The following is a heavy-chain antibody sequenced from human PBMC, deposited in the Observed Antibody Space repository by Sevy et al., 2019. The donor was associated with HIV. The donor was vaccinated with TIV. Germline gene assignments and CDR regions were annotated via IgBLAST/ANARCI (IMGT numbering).Heavy chain of an antibody. Sequence: GGSLRLSCAASGFTFSNYAMSWVRQAPGKGLEWVSAISGRGGRIYYADSVKGRFTISRDNSKNTLYLQMNSLRAEDTAVYYCATEGLSGYDAPFAYWGQGTLLTVSS. CDR3: ATEGLSGYDAPFAY. CDR2: ISGRGGRI. J-gene: IGHJ4*02. V-gene: IGHV3-23*01. D-gene: IGHD5-12*01. CDR1: GFTFSNYA.